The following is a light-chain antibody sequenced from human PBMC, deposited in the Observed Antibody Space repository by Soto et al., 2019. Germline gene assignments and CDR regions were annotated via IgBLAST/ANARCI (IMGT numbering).Light chain of an antibody. Sequence: EILMTQSQATLSVSPGERATLSCRASQSVGANLAWYQQKPGQAPRLIIYGASARATGIPARFSGSGSGTEFTLTISSLQSEDFAVYYCQHYKNWPPSVTFGGGTKVEIK. J-gene: IGKJ4*01. CDR3: QHYKNWPPSVT. CDR2: GAS. V-gene: IGKV3-15*01. CDR1: QSVGAN.